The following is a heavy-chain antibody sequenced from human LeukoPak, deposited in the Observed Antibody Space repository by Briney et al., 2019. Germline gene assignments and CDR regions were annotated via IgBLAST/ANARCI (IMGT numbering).Heavy chain of an antibody. D-gene: IGHD6-13*01. Sequence: GASVKVSCKASGYTFTSNGISWVRQAPGQGLEWMGWISAYNGNTNYAQKLQGRVTMTTDTSTSTAYMELRSLRSDDTAMYYCARVHSSSWYRQAFDIWGQGTMVTVSS. CDR1: GYTFTSNG. CDR2: ISAYNGNT. J-gene: IGHJ3*02. V-gene: IGHV1-18*01. CDR3: ARVHSSSWYRQAFDI.